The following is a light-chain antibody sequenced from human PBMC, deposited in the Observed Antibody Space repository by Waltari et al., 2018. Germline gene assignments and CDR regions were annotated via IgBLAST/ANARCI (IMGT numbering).Light chain of an antibody. J-gene: IGKJ3*01. CDR1: QSVLYGSNNKNY. Sequence: DIVMTQSPDSLAVSLGERATINCKSRQSVLYGSNNKNYLAWYQQIPGQPPKLLIYWASSRESGVPDRFSGSGSGTDFTLTISSLQAEDVAVYYCQQYYSPPPLFTFGPGTKVDIK. V-gene: IGKV4-1*01. CDR3: QQYYSPPPLFT. CDR2: WAS.